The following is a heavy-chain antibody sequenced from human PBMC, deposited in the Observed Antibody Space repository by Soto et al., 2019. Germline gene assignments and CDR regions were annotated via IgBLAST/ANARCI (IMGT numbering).Heavy chain of an antibody. Sequence: GGSLRLSCAASGFTFSSYAMHWVRQDPGKGLEWVAVISYDGSNKYYADSVKGRFTISRDNSKNTLYLQMNSLRAEDTAVYYCARSGLVVAGTNDAFDIWGQGTMVTVSS. CDR2: ISYDGSNK. J-gene: IGHJ3*02. CDR3: ARSGLVVAGTNDAFDI. CDR1: GFTFSSYA. D-gene: IGHD2-15*01. V-gene: IGHV3-30-3*01.